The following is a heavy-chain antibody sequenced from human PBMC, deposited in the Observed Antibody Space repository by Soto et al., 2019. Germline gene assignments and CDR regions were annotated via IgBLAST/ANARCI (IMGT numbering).Heavy chain of an antibody. V-gene: IGHV4-31*03. J-gene: IGHJ6*02. CDR3: ARESGGYASSTRYGLDV. Sequence: SETLSLTCSVSGGSISSVGHYWTWIRQQPGKGLEWIGYIYYSGSTDYNPSLKSRVTISVDRSKNQFSLNLSSVTAADTALYYCARESGGYASSTRYGLDVWGQGTTVTVSS. CDR2: IYYSGST. D-gene: IGHD6-25*01. CDR1: GGSISSVGHY.